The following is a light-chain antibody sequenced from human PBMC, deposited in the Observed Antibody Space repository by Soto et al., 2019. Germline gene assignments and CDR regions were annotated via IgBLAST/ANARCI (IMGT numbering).Light chain of an antibody. CDR3: QQSYNSPQT. CDR2: AAS. Sequence: DIQMTQSPSSVSASVGDRVTITCRASQGINNWLAWYQQKPGKPPRLLIYAASSLQSGVPSRFSGSGSGTDFTLTISSLQPEDFATYSCQQSYNSPQTFGQGTKVDNK. CDR1: QGINNW. J-gene: IGKJ1*01. V-gene: IGKV1-12*01.